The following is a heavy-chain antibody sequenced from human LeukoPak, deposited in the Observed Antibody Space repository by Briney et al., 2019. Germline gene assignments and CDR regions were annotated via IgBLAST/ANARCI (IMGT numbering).Heavy chain of an antibody. CDR3: AGYTNIVVVGLGFDP. CDR1: GYSISSGYY. D-gene: IGHD2-2*01. CDR2: IYHSGST. J-gene: IGHJ5*02. V-gene: IGHV4-38-2*02. Sequence: SETLSLTCTVSGYSISSGYYWGWIRQPPGKGLEWIGSIYHSGSTYYNPSLKSRVTISVDTSKNQFSLKLSSVTAADTAVYYCAGYTNIVVVGLGFDPWGQGTLVTVSS.